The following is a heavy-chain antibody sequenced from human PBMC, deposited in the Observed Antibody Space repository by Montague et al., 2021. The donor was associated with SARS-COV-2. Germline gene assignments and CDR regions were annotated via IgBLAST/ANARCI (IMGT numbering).Heavy chain of an antibody. D-gene: IGHD6-13*01. CDR2: INYSGTT. V-gene: IGHV4-39*01. CDR1: GGSITDRTYY. Sequence: SETLSLTCSVSGGSITDRTYYWGCIRQSPGKGLEWIGAINYSGTTYYNPSLKSRVTISLDTAMNQFSLKMTSVTAADTAVYYCARHWGIAAAGNWGQGTLVTVSS. J-gene: IGHJ4*02. CDR3: ARHWGIAAAGN.